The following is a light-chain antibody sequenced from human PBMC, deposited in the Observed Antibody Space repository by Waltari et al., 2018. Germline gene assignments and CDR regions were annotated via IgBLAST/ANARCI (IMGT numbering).Light chain of an antibody. V-gene: IGLV2-14*01. CDR1: SNDVGGYNS. CDR3: SSQSSNDVVL. Sequence: QSALTQPASVSGSPGQSVTIFCAGTSNDVGGYNSVSWYQEHPGQAPRVIIYDVSDRPSGVSDRFSGSKSGNTASLTISGLQAEDEADYCCSSQSSNDVVLFGGGTKLTVL. CDR2: DVS. J-gene: IGLJ2*01.